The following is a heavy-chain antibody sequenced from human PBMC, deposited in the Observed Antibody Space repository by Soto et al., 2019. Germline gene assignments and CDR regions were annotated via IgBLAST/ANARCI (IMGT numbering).Heavy chain of an antibody. CDR2: ITGTGGNT. Sequence: EVQLLESGGGLVQPGGSLRLSCAASGFTLSTYGMTWVRQAPGKGLEWVSAITGTGGNTYYVESVKGRFTVSRDNSKNTLYLQVNSLSAGGTAVYYCARIRGYSSGLDVWGQGATVTVSS. V-gene: IGHV3-23*01. CDR3: ARIRGYSSGLDV. CDR1: GFTLSTYG. J-gene: IGHJ6*02.